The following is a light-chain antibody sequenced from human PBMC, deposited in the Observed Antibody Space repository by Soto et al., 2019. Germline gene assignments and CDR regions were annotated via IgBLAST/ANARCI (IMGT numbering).Light chain of an antibody. V-gene: IGKV1-5*01. CDR1: QSISSW. CDR2: DAS. Sequence: DIQMTHSPSTLSASVGDRVTITSRASQSISSWLAWYQQKPGKAPKLLIYDASSLESGVPSRFSGSGSGTEFTLTISSLQPDDFATYYCQQYNSYSSWTFGQGTKVDIK. J-gene: IGKJ1*01. CDR3: QQYNSYSSWT.